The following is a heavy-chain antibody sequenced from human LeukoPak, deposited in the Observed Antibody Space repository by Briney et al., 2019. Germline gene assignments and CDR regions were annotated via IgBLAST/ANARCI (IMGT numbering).Heavy chain of an antibody. Sequence: PSETLSLTCAVYGGSFSGYYWSWIRQPPGKGLEWIGEINHSGSTNYNPSLKSRVTMSVDTSRNQFSLKLSSVTAADTAVYYCARVQGIAARCYYYIDVWGKGSTVTVSS. CDR1: GGSFSGYY. CDR3: ARVQGIAARCYYYIDV. D-gene: IGHD6-6*01. V-gene: IGHV4-34*01. J-gene: IGHJ6*03. CDR2: INHSGST.